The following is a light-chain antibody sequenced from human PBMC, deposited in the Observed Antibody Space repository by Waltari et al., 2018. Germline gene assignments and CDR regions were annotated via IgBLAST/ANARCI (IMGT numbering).Light chain of an antibody. CDR1: QSTSSY. CDR3: QQTYNTPRT. J-gene: IGKJ1*01. Sequence: DIQMTQSPSSLSASVGDRVTITCRASQSTSSYLNWYQQKPGKAPNLLIYGASSLQSGVPSRFSGSGSGTAFTLTISSLQPEDFATYYCQQTYNTPRTFGQGTKVESK. CDR2: GAS. V-gene: IGKV1-39*01.